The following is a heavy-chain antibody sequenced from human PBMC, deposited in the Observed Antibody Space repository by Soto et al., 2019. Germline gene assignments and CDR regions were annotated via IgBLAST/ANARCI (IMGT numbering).Heavy chain of an antibody. Sequence: ASVKVSCKASGYTFTSYGISWVRQAPGQGLEWMGWISAYNGNTNYAQKLQGRVTMTTDTSTSTAYMELRSLRSDDTAVYYCARDPHYGSGTFFAYWAQGTLVPVSS. J-gene: IGHJ4*02. CDR2: ISAYNGNT. CDR3: ARDPHYGSGTFFAY. V-gene: IGHV1-18*01. CDR1: GYTFTSYG. D-gene: IGHD3-10*01.